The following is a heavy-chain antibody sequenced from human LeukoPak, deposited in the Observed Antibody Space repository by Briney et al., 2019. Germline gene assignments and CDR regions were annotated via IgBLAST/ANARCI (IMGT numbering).Heavy chain of an antibody. CDR2: IYSGGST. Sequence: GGSLRLSCAASGFTFKTYWMNWVRQAPGKGLEWVSVIYSGGSTYYADSVKGRFTISRDNSKNTLYLQMNSLRAEDTAVYYCARDRATMIDGGAFDIWGQGTMVTVSS. CDR1: GFTFKTYW. J-gene: IGHJ3*02. V-gene: IGHV3-53*01. CDR3: ARDRATMIDGGAFDI. D-gene: IGHD3-22*01.